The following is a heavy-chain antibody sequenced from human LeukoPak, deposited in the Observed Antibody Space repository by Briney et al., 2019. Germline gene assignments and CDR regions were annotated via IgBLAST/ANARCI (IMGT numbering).Heavy chain of an antibody. CDR1: GGSISSSSYY. CDR2: IYYSGST. V-gene: IGHV4-39*01. D-gene: IGHD1-26*01. J-gene: IGHJ5*02. CDR3: ARGWEPDGHWFDL. Sequence: SETLSLTCTVSGGSISSSSYYWGWIRQPPGKGLEWIVSIYYSGSTYYNPSLKSRVTISVDTSKNQFSLKLSSVTAADTAVYYCARGWEPDGHWFDLWGQGTLVTVSS.